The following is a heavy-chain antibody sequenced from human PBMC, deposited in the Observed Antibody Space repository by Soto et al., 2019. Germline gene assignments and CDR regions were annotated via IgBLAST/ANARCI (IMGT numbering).Heavy chain of an antibody. J-gene: IGHJ3*02. D-gene: IGHD6-6*01. CDR2: IWYDGSNK. Sequence: GGSLRLSCAASGFTFSSYGMHWVRQAPGKGLEWVAVIWYDGSNKYYADSVKGRFTISRDNSKNTLYLQMNSLRAEDTAVYYCARGLVVPTSDAFDIWGQGTMVTVSS. CDR1: GFTFSSYG. V-gene: IGHV3-33*01. CDR3: ARGLVVPTSDAFDI.